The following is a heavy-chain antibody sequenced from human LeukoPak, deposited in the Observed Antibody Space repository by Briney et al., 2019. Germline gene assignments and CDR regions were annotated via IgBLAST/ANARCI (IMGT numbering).Heavy chain of an antibody. Sequence: ASVKVSCKASGYTFTSYGISWVRQAPGQGLEWMGWISAYNGNTNYAQKLQGRVTMTTDTSTSTAYMELRSLRSDDTAVYYCARDSGLYCSSVSCHIDAFDIWGQGTMVTVSS. V-gene: IGHV1-18*01. D-gene: IGHD2-2*01. CDR1: GYTFTSYG. CDR2: ISAYNGNT. CDR3: ARDSGLYCSSVSCHIDAFDI. J-gene: IGHJ3*02.